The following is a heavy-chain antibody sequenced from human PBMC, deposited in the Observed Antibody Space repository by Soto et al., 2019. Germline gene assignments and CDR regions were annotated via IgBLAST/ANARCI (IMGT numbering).Heavy chain of an antibody. CDR3: ARGTPPRGGSYSIWVYYYYGMDV. Sequence: QVQLVESGGGVVQPGRSLRLSCAASEFTFSSYAMHWVRQAPGKGLEWVAVISYDGSNKYYADSVKGRFTISRDNSKNTLYLQMNSLRAEDTAVYYCARGTPPRGGSYSIWVYYYYGMDVWGQGTTVTVSS. CDR2: ISYDGSNK. J-gene: IGHJ6*02. D-gene: IGHD1-26*01. V-gene: IGHV3-30-3*01. CDR1: EFTFSSYA.